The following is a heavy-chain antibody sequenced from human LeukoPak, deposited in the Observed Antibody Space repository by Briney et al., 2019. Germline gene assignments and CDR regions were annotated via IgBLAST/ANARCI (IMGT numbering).Heavy chain of an antibody. CDR2: IYHSGST. J-gene: IGHJ5*02. CDR1: GYSISSGYY. CDR3: ARGRYSGTRRRPYNWFDP. D-gene: IGHD1-26*01. V-gene: IGHV4-38-2*02. Sequence: SETLSLTCTVSGYSISSGYYWGWIRQPPGKGLEWIGSIYHSGSTYYNPSLKSRVTISVDTSENQFSLKLSSVTAADTAVYYCARGRYSGTRRRPYNWFDPWGQGTLVTVSS.